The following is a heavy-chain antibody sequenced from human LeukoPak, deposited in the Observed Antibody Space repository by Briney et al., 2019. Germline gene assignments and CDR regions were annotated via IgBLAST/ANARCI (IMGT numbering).Heavy chain of an antibody. D-gene: IGHD6-13*01. V-gene: IGHV4-61*02. CDR2: IYTSGST. CDR1: GGSISSGSYY. Sequence: PSETLSLTCTVSGGSISSGSYYWSWIRQPAGKGLEWIGRIYTSGSTNYNPSLKSRVTISVDTSKNQFSLKLSSVTAADTAVYYCAREIIQYSSSWYERGLFDYWGQGTLVTVSS. CDR3: AREIIQYSSSWYERGLFDY. J-gene: IGHJ4*02.